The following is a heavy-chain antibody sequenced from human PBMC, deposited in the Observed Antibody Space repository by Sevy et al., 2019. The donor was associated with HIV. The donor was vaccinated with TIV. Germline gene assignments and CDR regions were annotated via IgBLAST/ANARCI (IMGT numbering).Heavy chain of an antibody. CDR2: ISDDGNNK. Sequence: GSLRLSCAASGFTSSSYGMYWVRQAPGKGLEWVAVISDDGNNKYYGDSVKGRFTISRDNSMNTLYLQMNSLTTEDTAVYYCAKATGYSSSWESRPFDYWGRGTLVTVSS. CDR1: GFTSSSYG. J-gene: IGHJ4*02. V-gene: IGHV3-30*18. CDR3: AKATGYSSSWESRPFDY. D-gene: IGHD6-13*01.